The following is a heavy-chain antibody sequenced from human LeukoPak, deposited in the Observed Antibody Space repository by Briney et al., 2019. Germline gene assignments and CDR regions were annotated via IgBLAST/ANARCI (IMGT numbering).Heavy chain of an antibody. V-gene: IGHV4-59*11. J-gene: IGHJ4*02. Sequence: PSETLSLTCTVSGGSISSHYWNWIRQPPGKGLEWIGYIYYSGSTNYNPSLKSRVTISLDTSKSQFSLKLSSVTAADTAVYYCASGRGGGGYYGSGSFYFDYWGQGTLVTVSS. D-gene: IGHD3-10*01. CDR2: IYYSGST. CDR3: ASGRGGGGYYGSGSFYFDY. CDR1: GGSISSHY.